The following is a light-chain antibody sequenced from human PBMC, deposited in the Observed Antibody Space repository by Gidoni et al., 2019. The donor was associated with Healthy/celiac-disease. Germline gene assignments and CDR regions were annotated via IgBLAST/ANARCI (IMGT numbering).Light chain of an antibody. CDR3: QQYNSYPYT. CDR2: KAS. CDR1: QSISSW. J-gene: IGKJ2*01. Sequence: DIQMTQSPSTLSASVGGRVTIPCRTSQSISSWLAWYQQKPGKAPKLLIYKASSLESGVPSRFSGSGSGTEFTLTISSLQPDDFATYYCQQYNSYPYTFGQGTKLEIK. V-gene: IGKV1-5*03.